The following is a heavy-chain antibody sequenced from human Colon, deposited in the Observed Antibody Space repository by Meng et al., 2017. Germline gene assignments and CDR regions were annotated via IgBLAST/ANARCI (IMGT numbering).Heavy chain of an antibody. Sequence: QVQLQQSGPGLVKPSQTLSLTCAISGDSVSSNDATWSWIRQPPGKGLEWIGYIYYTGSTNYNPSLKSRVTISVDTSKNQFSLKLSSVTAADTAVYYCARGPLDYWGQGTLVTLSS. CDR1: GDSVSSND. J-gene: IGHJ4*02. CDR2: IYYTGST. V-gene: IGHV4-59*02. CDR3: ARGPLDY.